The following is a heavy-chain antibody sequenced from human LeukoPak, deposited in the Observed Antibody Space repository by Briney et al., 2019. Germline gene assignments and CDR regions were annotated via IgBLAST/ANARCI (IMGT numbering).Heavy chain of an antibody. CDR1: GYTFTGYY. V-gene: IGHV1-2*06. D-gene: IGHD3-22*01. Sequence: GASVKVSCKASGYTFTGYYMHWVRQAPGQGLEWMGRINPNSGGTNYAQKFQGRVTMTRDTSISTAYMGLSRLRSDDTAVYYCARAPYYYDSSGSTLGYWGQGTLVTVSS. CDR3: ARAPYYYDSSGSTLGY. CDR2: INPNSGGT. J-gene: IGHJ4*02.